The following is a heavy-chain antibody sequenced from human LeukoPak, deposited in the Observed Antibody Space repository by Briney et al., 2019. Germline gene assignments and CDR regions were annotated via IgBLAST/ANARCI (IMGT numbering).Heavy chain of an antibody. CDR3: ATDGIAAAGHEY. D-gene: IGHD6-13*01. Sequence: GGSLRLSCVASGFTFSNYGMHWVRQAPGKGLEWVAFTRHDGTTKYYADSVRGRFTISRDSSKNTLYLQMNSLRVEDAAVYYCATDGIAAAGHEYWGQGTLVTVSS. J-gene: IGHJ4*02. CDR2: TRHDGTTK. CDR1: GFTFSNYG. V-gene: IGHV3-30*02.